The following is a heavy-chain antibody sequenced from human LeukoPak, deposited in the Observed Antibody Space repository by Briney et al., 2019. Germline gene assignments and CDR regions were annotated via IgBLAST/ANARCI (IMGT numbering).Heavy chain of an antibody. CDR2: FSGSGGST. V-gene: IGHV3-23*01. J-gene: IGHJ4*02. CDR3: AKDRRYYDSSGYYYGRGFDY. D-gene: IGHD3-22*01. Sequence: GGSLRLSCAASGFTFSNYAMSWVRQAPGKGLEWVSAFSGSGGSTYYADSVKGRFTISRDNSKNTLYLQMNSLRAEDTAVYYCAKDRRYYDSSGYYYGRGFDYWGQGTLVTVSS. CDR1: GFTFSNYA.